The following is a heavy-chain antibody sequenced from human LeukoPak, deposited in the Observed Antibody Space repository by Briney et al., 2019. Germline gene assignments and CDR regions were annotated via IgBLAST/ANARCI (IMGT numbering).Heavy chain of an antibody. CDR1: GGSFSGYY. J-gene: IGHJ4*02. V-gene: IGHV4-34*01. Sequence: SETLSLTCAVYGGSFSGYYWSWTRQPPGKGLEWIGEINHSGSTNYNPSLKSRVTISVDTSKNQFSLKLSSVTAADTAVYYCARGLRQHPRRIPLLLDYWGQGTLVTVSS. D-gene: IGHD6-13*01. CDR3: ARGLRQHPRRIPLLLDY. CDR2: INHSGST.